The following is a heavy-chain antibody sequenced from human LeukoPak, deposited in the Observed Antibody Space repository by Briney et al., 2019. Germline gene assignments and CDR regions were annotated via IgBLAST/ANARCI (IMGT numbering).Heavy chain of an antibody. Sequence: SEILSLTCAVYGGSFSGYYWSWIRQPPGKGLEWIGEINHSGSTNYNPSLKSRVTISVDTSKNQFSLKLSSVTAADTAVYYCARAPHYYDSSGTKHWFDPWGQGTLVTVSS. CDR1: GGSFSGYY. CDR3: ARAPHYYDSSGTKHWFDP. D-gene: IGHD3-22*01. CDR2: INHSGST. J-gene: IGHJ5*02. V-gene: IGHV4-34*01.